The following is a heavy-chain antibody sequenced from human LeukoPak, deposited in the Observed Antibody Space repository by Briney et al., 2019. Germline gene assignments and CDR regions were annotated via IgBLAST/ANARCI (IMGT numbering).Heavy chain of an antibody. CDR1: ALTVSSNY. D-gene: IGHD1-26*01. CDR2: IYRGGST. J-gene: IGHJ3*02. CDR3: ARDHSGSYQRAFDI. Sequence: GSLCLSCAVYALTVSSNYVSWIRQPPGKGLEWISEIYRGGSTNYTQSVKGRFTISRDTSKNTLYLKMNTLRAEDTAVYYCARDHSGSYQRAFDIWGQGTMVTVSS. V-gene: IGHV3-66*02.